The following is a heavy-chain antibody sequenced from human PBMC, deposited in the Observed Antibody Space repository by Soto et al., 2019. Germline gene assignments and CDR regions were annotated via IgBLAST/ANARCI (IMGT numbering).Heavy chain of an antibody. CDR1: GGSISSGGYS. CDR3: ARDNYDFWSGSPLVVDY. CDR2: IYHSGST. J-gene: IGHJ4*02. Sequence: QLQLQESGSGLVKPSQTLSLTCAVSGGSISSGGYSWSWIRQPPGKGLEWIWYIYHSGSTYYNPSLKSRVTISVDRSKNQFSLKLSSVTAADTAVYFCARDNYDFWSGSPLVVDYWGQGTLVTVSS. V-gene: IGHV4-30-2*01. D-gene: IGHD3-3*01.